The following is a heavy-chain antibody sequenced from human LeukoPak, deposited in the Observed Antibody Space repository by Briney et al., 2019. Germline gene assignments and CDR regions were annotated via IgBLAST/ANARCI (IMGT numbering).Heavy chain of an antibody. CDR2: IYYSGST. Sequence: SETLSLTCTVSGGSISSSSYYWGWIRQPPGKGLEWIGSIYYSGSTDYNPSLKSRVTISIDTSKNQFSLKLSSVTAADTAVYYCARGPRGTMISFDPWGQGTLVTVSS. CDR3: ARGPRGTMISFDP. V-gene: IGHV4-39*07. D-gene: IGHD3-22*01. J-gene: IGHJ5*02. CDR1: GGSISSSSYY.